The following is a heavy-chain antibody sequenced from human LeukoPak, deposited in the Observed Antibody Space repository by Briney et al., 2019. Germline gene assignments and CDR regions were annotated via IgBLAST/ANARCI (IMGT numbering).Heavy chain of an antibody. V-gene: IGHV3-21*01. CDR3: ARVVMGYYYDSSGYQSDY. D-gene: IGHD3-22*01. J-gene: IGHJ4*02. CDR2: ISSSSSYI. Sequence: GGSLRLSCAASGFTFSSYEMNWVRQAPGKGLEWVSSISSSSSYIYYADSVKGRFTISRDNAKNSLYLQMNSLRAEDTAVYHCARVVMGYYYDSSGYQSDYWGQGTLVTVSS. CDR1: GFTFSSYE.